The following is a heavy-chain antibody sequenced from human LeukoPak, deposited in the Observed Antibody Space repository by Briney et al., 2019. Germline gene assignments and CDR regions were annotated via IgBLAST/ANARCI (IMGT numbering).Heavy chain of an antibody. CDR3: ARHYPGGDYFIDY. CDR2: IYPDDSET. Sequence: GESLKISCKGSGYSFTSYWIGWVRQMPGKGLEWVGIIYPDDSETRYSPPFQDQVTISADKSISTDYLQWSSLKASDTAMYYCARHYPGGDYFIDYWGQGTLVTVSS. D-gene: IGHD4-17*01. CDR1: GYSFTSYW. V-gene: IGHV5-51*01. J-gene: IGHJ4*02.